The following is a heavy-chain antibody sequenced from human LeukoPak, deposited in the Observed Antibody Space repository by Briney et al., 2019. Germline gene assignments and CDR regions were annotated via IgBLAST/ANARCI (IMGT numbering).Heavy chain of an antibody. Sequence: SETLSLTCSVSGVSISGYYWTCVRQPPGKGLEWIGQIHYSGRADYNPSLKSRITMSADTSRNQISLKLSSVTAADTAIYYCVRFGVNYDMDVWGQGTTVTVFS. CDR2: IHYSGRA. D-gene: IGHD3-16*01. CDR1: GVSISGYY. J-gene: IGHJ6*02. V-gene: IGHV4-59*01. CDR3: VRFGVNYDMDV.